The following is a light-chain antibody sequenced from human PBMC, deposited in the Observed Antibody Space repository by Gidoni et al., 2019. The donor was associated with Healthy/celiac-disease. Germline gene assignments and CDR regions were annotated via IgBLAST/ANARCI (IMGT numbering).Light chain of an antibody. Sequence: SYVLTQPPSVSVAPGKTARITCGGNNIGSKSVHWYQQKPGQAPVLFVYDDSYRPSGIPERFSGSNSGNTATLTISRVEAGDEADYYCQVWDSSSDHVVFGGGTKLTVL. CDR1: NIGSKS. CDR3: QVWDSSSDHVV. J-gene: IGLJ2*01. CDR2: DDS. V-gene: IGLV3-21*03.